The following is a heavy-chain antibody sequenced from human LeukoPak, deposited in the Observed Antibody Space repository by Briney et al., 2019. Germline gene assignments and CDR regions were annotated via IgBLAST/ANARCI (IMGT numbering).Heavy chain of an antibody. J-gene: IGHJ4*02. CDR1: GGSFSGYY. CDR3: ARADRVKRYFDY. D-gene: IGHD2-8*01. CDR2: IYYSGST. V-gene: IGHV4-59*01. Sequence: SETLSLTCAVYGGSFSGYYWSWIRQPPGKGLEWIGYIYYSGSTNYNPSLKSRVTISVDTSKNQFSLKLSSVTAADTAVYYCARADRVKRYFDYWGQGTLVTVSS.